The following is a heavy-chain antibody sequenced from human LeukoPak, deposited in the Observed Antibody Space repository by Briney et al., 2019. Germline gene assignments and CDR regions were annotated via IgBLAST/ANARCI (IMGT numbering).Heavy chain of an antibody. CDR1: GGSISSGGYS. Sequence: SETLSLTCAVSGGSISSGGYSWSWIRQPPGKGLEWIGYIYYSGSTYYNPSLKSRVTISVDTSKNQFSLNLSSVTAADTAVYYCVRVLAAPSARFDPWGQGTLVTVSS. CDR3: VRVLAAPSARFDP. CDR2: IYYSGST. D-gene: IGHD2-8*02. V-gene: IGHV4-30-4*07. J-gene: IGHJ5*02.